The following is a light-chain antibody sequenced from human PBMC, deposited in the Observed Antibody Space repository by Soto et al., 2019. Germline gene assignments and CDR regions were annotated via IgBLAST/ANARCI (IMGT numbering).Light chain of an antibody. V-gene: IGLV2-23*03. CDR2: EGS. Sequence: QSALTQPASVSGSPGQSITISCTGTSSDVGSYNLVSWYQQHPGKAPKLMIYEGSKRPSRVSNRFSGSKSGNTASLTISGLQAEDEADYYCCSYAGSSTFVLFGGGTKLTVL. J-gene: IGLJ2*01. CDR3: CSYAGSSTFVL. CDR1: SSDVGSYNL.